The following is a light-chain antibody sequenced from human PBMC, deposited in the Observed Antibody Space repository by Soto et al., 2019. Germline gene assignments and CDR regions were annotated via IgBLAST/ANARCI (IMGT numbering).Light chain of an antibody. V-gene: IGKV3-20*01. CDR1: QSVNSNY. CDR2: GAS. Sequence: EIVLTQSPGTLSLSPGERATLSCRASQSVNSNYLAWYQQKPGQGPRLLMYGASSRATGIPDRFSGTGSGTDFTLTISRLEPEDFAVYYCQQYGGSPYTFGQGTKLEIK. J-gene: IGKJ2*01. CDR3: QQYGGSPYT.